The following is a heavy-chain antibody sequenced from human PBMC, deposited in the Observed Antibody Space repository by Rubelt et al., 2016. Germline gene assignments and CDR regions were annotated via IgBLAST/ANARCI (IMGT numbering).Heavy chain of an antibody. CDR2: IYSGGST. J-gene: IGHJ4*02. V-gene: IGHV3-66*01. CDR3: ARDRGRREDY. CDR1: GFTFSSNA. D-gene: IGHD3-10*01. Sequence: GSGGGLVQPGGSLRLSCTASGFTFSSNAMYWVRQAPGKGLEWVSVIYSGGSTYYADSVKGRFTISRDNAKNSLYLQMNCLRSEDTAVYYCARDRGRREDYWGQGSLVTVSS.